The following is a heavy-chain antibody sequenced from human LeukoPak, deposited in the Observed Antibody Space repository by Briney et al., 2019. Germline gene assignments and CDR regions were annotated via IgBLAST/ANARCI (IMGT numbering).Heavy chain of an antibody. J-gene: IGHJ4*02. CDR2: IYYSRSP. D-gene: IGHD1-1*01. CDR3: ATWRTAKTGFDY. CDR1: GGSISHNNYY. Sequence: SETLSLTSTVSGGSISHNNYYWAWIRQPPGKGLECIGSIYYSRSPYYNPSLKSRVTISVDTSKNQFSLRLSSVTAADTAVYYCATWRTAKTGFDYWGQGTLVTVSS. V-gene: IGHV4-39*01.